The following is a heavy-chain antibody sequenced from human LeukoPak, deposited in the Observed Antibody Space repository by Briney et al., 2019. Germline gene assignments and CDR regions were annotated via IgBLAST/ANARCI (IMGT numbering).Heavy chain of an antibody. V-gene: IGHV4-4*02. CDR2: IYHSGST. CDR1: GGSVSSSKW. D-gene: IGHD1-26*01. Sequence: SGTLSLTCVVSGGSVSSSKWWSWVRQPPGKGLEWIGEIYHSGSTNYNPSLKSRVTISVDKSKNQFSLKLSSVTAADTAVYYCARVSSGATTVDYWGQGTLVTVSS. CDR3: ARVSSGATTVDY. J-gene: IGHJ4*02.